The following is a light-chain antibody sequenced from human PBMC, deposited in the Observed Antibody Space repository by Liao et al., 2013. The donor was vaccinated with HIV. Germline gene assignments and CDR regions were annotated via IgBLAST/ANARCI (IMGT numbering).Light chain of an antibody. CDR2: YDS. Sequence: SYELTQPPSVSVAPGKTARITCGGNNIGSKSVHWYQQKPGQAPVLVIYYDSDRPNSGNTATLTISRVEAGDEADYYCQVWDSSSDHLFGGGTKLTVL. V-gene: IGLV3-21*04. J-gene: IGLJ2*01. CDR1: NIGSKS. CDR3: QVWDSSSDHL.